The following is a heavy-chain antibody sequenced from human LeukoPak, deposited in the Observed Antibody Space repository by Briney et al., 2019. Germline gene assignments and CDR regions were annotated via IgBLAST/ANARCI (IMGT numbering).Heavy chain of an antibody. V-gene: IGHV4-34*01. D-gene: IGHD5-18*01. CDR2: INHSGST. CDR3: ARTALTAKYYYYYYGMDV. Sequence: SETLSLTCAVYGGSFSGYYWSWIRRPPGKGLEWIGEINHSGSTNYNPSLKSRVTISVDTSKNQFSLKLSSVTAADTAVYYCARTALTAKYYYYYYGMDVWGQGTTVTVSS. CDR1: GGSFSGYY. J-gene: IGHJ6*02.